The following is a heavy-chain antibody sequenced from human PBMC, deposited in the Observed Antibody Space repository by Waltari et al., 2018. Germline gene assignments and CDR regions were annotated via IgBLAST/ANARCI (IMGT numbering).Heavy chain of an antibody. J-gene: IGHJ4*02. D-gene: IGHD2-15*01. CDR3: ARGSAAPGVPH. CDR1: GFTFSNYW. CDR2: INSDGSTT. V-gene: IGHV3-74*01. Sequence: EVQLVESGGGLVQPGGPLRLSCAASGFTFSNYWMHWVRQAPGKGLVWVSLINSDGSTTDYADSVKGQFTISRDNAKNTLYLQLNSLRREDTAIYYCARGSAAPGVPHWGQGTLVTISS.